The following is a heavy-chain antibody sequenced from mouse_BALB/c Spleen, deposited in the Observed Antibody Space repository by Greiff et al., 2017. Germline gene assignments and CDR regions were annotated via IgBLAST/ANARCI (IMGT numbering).Heavy chain of an antibody. CDR2: ISSGGGNT. CDR1: GFTFSSYT. V-gene: IGHV5-9*03. D-gene: IGHD4-1*01. Sequence: EVKLMESGGGLVKPGGSLKLSCAASGFTFSSYTMSWVRQTPEKRLEWVATISSGGGNTYYPDSVKGRFTISRDNAKNNLYLQMSSLRSEDTALYYCARCGNWDKYFDVWGAGTTVTVSS. CDR3: ARCGNWDKYFDV. J-gene: IGHJ1*01.